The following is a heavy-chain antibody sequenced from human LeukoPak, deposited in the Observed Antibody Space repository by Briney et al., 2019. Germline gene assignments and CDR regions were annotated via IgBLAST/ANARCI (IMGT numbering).Heavy chain of an antibody. V-gene: IGHV3-30*04. CDR2: ISYDGSNK. Sequence: GGSLRLSCAASGFTFSSYAMHWVRQAPGKGLEWVAVISYDGSNKYYADSVKGRFTISRDNSKNTLYLQMNSLRAEDTSVYYCARERIAVAGTLYYWGQGTLVTVSS. D-gene: IGHD6-19*01. CDR1: GFTFSSYA. CDR3: ARERIAVAGTLYY. J-gene: IGHJ4*02.